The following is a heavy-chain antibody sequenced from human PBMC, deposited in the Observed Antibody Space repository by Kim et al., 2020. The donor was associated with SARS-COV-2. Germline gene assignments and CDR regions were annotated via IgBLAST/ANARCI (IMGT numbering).Heavy chain of an antibody. V-gene: IGHV3-23*01. CDR1: GFTFSSYA. CDR2: ISGSGGST. CDR3: AKGVGVPYSSSWPDAFDI. Sequence: GGSLRLSCAASGFTFSSYAMSWVRQAPGKGLEWVSAISGSGGSTYYADSVKGRFTISRDNSKNTLYLQMNSLRAEDTAVYYCAKGVGVPYSSSWPDAFDIWGQGTMVTVSS. D-gene: IGHD6-13*01. J-gene: IGHJ3*02.